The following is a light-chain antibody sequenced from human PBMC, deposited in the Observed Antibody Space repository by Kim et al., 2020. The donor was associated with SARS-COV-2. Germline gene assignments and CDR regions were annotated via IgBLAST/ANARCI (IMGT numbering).Light chain of an antibody. Sequence: ASGGDRVTITCRASQGIRSDLAWYQQKPGKAPKLLVYAASTLQSGVPSRFSGSGSGTDFTLTISSLQPEDFATYYCQQVNNYPLTCGGATKVDTK. V-gene: IGKV1-9*01. CDR3: QQVNNYPLT. CDR1: QGIRSD. J-gene: IGKJ4*01. CDR2: AAS.